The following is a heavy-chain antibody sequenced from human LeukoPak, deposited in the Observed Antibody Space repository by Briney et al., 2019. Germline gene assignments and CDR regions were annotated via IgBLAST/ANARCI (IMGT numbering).Heavy chain of an antibody. Sequence: SETLSLTCTVSGGSISSSSYYWGWIRQPPGKGLEWIGSIYYSGSTYYNPSLKSRVTISVDTSKNQFSLKLSSVTAADTAVYYCARDPPPYSSSWKGTFDIWGQGTMVTVSS. CDR1: GGSISSSSYY. J-gene: IGHJ3*02. CDR3: ARDPPPYSSSWKGTFDI. V-gene: IGHV4-39*07. D-gene: IGHD6-13*01. CDR2: IYYSGST.